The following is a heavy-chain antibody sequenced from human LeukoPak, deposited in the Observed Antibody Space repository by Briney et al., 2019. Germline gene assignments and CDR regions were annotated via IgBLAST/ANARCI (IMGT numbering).Heavy chain of an antibody. CDR3: ARGPHYYGSGSYPQL. Sequence: ASVKVSCKAYGYTFTSYDINWVRQPTGQGREWMGWLNPNSGYTGYAQKFQGRVTMTRNTSISTAYMEVSSLRSEGTAVYYCARGPHYYGSGSYPQLWGQGTRVTVSS. CDR1: GYTFTSYD. J-gene: IGHJ3*01. CDR2: LNPNSGYT. D-gene: IGHD3-10*01. V-gene: IGHV1-8*01.